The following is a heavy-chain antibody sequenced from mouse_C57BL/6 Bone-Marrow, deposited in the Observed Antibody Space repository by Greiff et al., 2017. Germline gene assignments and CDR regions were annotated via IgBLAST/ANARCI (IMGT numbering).Heavy chain of an antibody. CDR2: IYPRSGNT. J-gene: IGHJ3*01. V-gene: IGHV1-81*01. CDR1: GYTFTSYG. D-gene: IGHD1-1*01. Sequence: QVQLKQSGAELARPGASVKLSCKASGYTFTSYGISWVKQRTGQGLEWIGEIYPRSGNTYYNEKFKGKATLTADKSSSTAYMELRSLTSEDSAVYFCATLRAAYWGQGTLVTVSA. CDR3: ATLRAAY.